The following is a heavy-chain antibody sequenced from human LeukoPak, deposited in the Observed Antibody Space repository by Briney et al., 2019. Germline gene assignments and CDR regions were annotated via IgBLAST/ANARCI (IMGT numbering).Heavy chain of an antibody. J-gene: IGHJ5*02. D-gene: IGHD6-13*01. CDR1: GYSFTSYW. CDR3: ARGSSWYGTPFEP. Sequence: GESLKISCKGSGYSFTSYWIGWVRQMPGKGLEWMGIIYPGDSDTRYSPSFQGQVTISADRSISTAYLQWGSLKASDTAMYYCARGSSWYGTPFEPWGGGPLVTVSS. CDR2: IYPGDSDT. V-gene: IGHV5-51*01.